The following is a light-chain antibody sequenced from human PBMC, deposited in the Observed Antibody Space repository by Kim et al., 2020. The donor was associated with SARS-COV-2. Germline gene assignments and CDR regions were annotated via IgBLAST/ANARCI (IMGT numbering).Light chain of an antibody. V-gene: IGLV1-51*01. J-gene: IGLJ1*01. CDR2: DDY. CDR3: AAWDSSLPAGL. Sequence: QSVLTQPPSVSAAPGQKVTISCSGTSSNIEHNYVSWYQHVPGTAPKLLIYDDYKRPSGIPDRFSASKSGTSATLGITGLQTGDEADYYCAAWDSSLPAGLFVTGTKVTVL. CDR1: SSNIEHNY.